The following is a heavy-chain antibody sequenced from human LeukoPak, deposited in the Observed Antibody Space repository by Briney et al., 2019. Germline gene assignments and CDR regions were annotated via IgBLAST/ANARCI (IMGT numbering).Heavy chain of an antibody. CDR1: GFTFSSYA. CDR3: ARDRGYSRGAFDI. J-gene: IGHJ3*02. Sequence: GSPRLSCAASGFTFSSYAMHWVRQAPGKGLEWVAVISYDGSNKYYADSVKGRFTISRDNSKNTLYLQMNSLRAEDTAVYYCARDRGYSRGAFDIWGQGTMVTVSS. CDR2: ISYDGSNK. D-gene: IGHD6-13*01. V-gene: IGHV3-30-3*01.